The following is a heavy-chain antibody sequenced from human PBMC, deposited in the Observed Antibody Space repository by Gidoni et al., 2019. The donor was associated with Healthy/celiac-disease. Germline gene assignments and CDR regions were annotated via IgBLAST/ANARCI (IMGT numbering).Heavy chain of an antibody. CDR1: GGTVSSYA. CDR2: IIPIFGTA. CDR3: ATSSSGPTGAEAFDI. V-gene: IGHV1-69*01. D-gene: IGHD6-19*01. J-gene: IGHJ3*02. Sequence: QVQLVQSGAEVKKPGSSVTVACKASGGTVSSYAISWVRQAPGQGLVWMGGIIPIFGTANYAQKFQGRVTITADESTSTAYMELSSLRSEDTAVYYCATSSSGPTGAEAFDIWGQGTMVTVSS.